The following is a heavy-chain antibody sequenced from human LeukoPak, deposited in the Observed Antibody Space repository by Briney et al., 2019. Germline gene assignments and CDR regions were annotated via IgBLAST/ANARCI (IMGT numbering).Heavy chain of an antibody. Sequence: AGGSLRLSCAASGFTFSSYSMNWVRQAPGKGLEWVSSISSSSSYIYYADSVKGRFTISRDNAKNSLYLQMNSLRAEDTAVYYCAPQLVSNSPFDYWGQGTLVTVSS. V-gene: IGHV3-21*01. CDR1: GFTFSSYS. D-gene: IGHD6-13*01. CDR2: ISSSSSYI. CDR3: APQLVSNSPFDY. J-gene: IGHJ4*02.